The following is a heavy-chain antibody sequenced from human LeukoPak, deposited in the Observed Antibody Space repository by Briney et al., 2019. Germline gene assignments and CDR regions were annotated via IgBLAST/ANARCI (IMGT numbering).Heavy chain of an antibody. CDR1: GYTFTSYD. Sequence: ASVKVSCKASGYTFTSYDINWVRQATGQGLEWMGWMNPNSGNTGYAQKFQGRVTMTRNTSISTAYMELSSLRSEAPAVYYCARGSCGSGSCYTCSDPWGQGTLFTVSS. V-gene: IGHV1-8*01. J-gene: IGHJ5*02. CDR3: ARGSCGSGSCYTCSDP. CDR2: MNPNSGNT. D-gene: IGHD3-10*01.